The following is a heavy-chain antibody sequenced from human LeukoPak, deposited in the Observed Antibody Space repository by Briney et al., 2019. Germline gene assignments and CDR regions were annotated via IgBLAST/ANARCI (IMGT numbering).Heavy chain of an antibody. CDR2: IYTSGST. Sequence: PSETLSLTCTVSGGSISSGSYYWSWIRQPAGKGLEWIGRIYTSGSTNYNPSLKSRVTISVDTSKNQFSLKLSSVTAADTAVYYCARVRWNAADYWGQGTLVTVSS. V-gene: IGHV4-61*02. CDR1: GGSISSGSYY. CDR3: ARVRWNAADY. D-gene: IGHD1-1*01. J-gene: IGHJ4*02.